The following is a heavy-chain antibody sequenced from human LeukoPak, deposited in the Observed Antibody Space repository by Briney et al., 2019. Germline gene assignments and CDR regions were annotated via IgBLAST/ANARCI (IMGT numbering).Heavy chain of an antibody. CDR2: INPNSGGT. CDR1: GYSFTGYY. V-gene: IGHV1-2*02. J-gene: IGHJ5*02. CDR3: ARGDIVVLPAGIPHNWFDP. D-gene: IGHD2-2*02. Sequence: GASVKVSCKASGYSFTGYYIHWVRQAPGQGLEWMGWINPNSGGTNYAQKFQGRVTMTRDTSISTAYMELSRLRSDDTAVYYCARGDIVVLPAGIPHNWFDPWGQGTLVTASS.